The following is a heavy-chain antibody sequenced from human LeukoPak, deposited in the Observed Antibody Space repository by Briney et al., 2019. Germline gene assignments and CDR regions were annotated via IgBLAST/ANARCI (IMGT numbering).Heavy chain of an antibody. CDR2: IKCDGSEK. CDR1: GFTFSNSW. J-gene: IGHJ3*02. D-gene: IGHD2-2*01. CDR3: VRGVGSSTSCYVRAFGI. V-gene: IGHV3-52*01. Sequence: GGSLRLSCAASGFTFSNSWMHWVCQAPEKGLEWVADIKCDGSEKFYVDSVKGRLTIYRDNAKNSLYLQVNSLRAEDMTVYYCVRGVGSSTSCYVRAFGIWGQGTMVTVSS.